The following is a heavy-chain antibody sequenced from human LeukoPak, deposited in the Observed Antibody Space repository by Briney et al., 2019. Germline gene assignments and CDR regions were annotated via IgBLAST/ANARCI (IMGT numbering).Heavy chain of an antibody. CDR2: INRDGSGT. CDR1: GFTFNSYC. Sequence: GGSLRLSCAASGFTFNSYCMNWVRQAPGKGLVWVSRINRDGSGTIYADSVKGRFTISRDNAKNTLFLQVNSLRAEDTAVYYCAREDFGVDFWGQGTQVTVSS. V-gene: IGHV3-74*01. J-gene: IGHJ4*02. D-gene: IGHD3-10*01. CDR3: AREDFGVDF.